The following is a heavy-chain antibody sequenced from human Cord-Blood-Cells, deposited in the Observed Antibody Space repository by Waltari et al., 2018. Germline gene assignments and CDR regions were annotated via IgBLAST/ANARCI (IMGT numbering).Heavy chain of an antibody. CDR1: GYTFTGYY. V-gene: IGHV1-2*02. Sequence: QVQLVQSGAEVKKPGASVKVSCKASGYTFTGYYMHWVRQAPGQGLEWMGWINPNSGGTNDAQKLQGRFTMTRDTSISTAYMELSRLRSDDTAVYYCARVENSRSCWSGDWFDPWGQGTLVTVSS. J-gene: IGHJ5*02. CDR2: INPNSGGT. CDR3: ARVENSRSCWSGDWFDP. D-gene: IGHD6-19*01.